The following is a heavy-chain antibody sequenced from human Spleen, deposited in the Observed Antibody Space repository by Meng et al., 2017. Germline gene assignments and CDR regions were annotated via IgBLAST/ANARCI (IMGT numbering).Heavy chain of an antibody. CDR3: ARETGGTASYDY. V-gene: IGHV4-61*01. CDR1: GGSVSSGRYY. CDR2: IYYSGHT. Sequence: VQRQGSGPGLGRPSETLSRSCNGSGGSVSSGRYYWSWIRQPPGKGLELIGHIYYSGHTKYNTALKSRVTISADKSKNQFSLELTSVTAADTAVYYCARETGGTASYDYWGQGTLVTVSS. J-gene: IGHJ4*02. D-gene: IGHD1-1*01.